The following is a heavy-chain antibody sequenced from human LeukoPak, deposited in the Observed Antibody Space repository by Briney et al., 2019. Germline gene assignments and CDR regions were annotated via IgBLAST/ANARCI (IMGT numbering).Heavy chain of an antibody. V-gene: IGHV4-34*01. CDR1: GGSFSGYY. Sequence: SDTLSLTCAVYGGSFSGYYWSWIRQPSGKGLEWIGEINHSGSTNYNPSLKSRVTISVDTSKNQFSLKLSSVTAADTAVYYCARGHPFCSSTSCSDYRGQGTLVTVSS. D-gene: IGHD2-2*01. CDR2: INHSGST. CDR3: ARGHPFCSSTSCSDY. J-gene: IGHJ4*02.